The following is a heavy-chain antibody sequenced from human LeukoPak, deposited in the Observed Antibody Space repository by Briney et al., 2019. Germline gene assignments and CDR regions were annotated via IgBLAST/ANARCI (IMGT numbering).Heavy chain of an antibody. J-gene: IGHJ4*02. CDR2: VSSSSNDM. CDR3: ARDRRPSLV. V-gene: IGHV3-21*01. Sequence: GGSLRLSCTASGFTFSSYSMNWVRQAPGKGLEWVSSVSSSSNDMYYADSVKGRFTISRDNAKNSLYLQMNSLRAEDTAVYYCARDRRPSLVWGQGALVTVSS. D-gene: IGHD3-10*01. CDR1: GFTFSSYS.